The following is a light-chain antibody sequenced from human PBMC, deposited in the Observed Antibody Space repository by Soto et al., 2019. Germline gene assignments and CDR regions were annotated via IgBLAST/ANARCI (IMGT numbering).Light chain of an antibody. Sequence: QSALTQPASVSGSPGQSITISCTGTSTDVGAYNYVSWYQQHPGKAPKLMIYDVDNRPSGVSNRFSGSKSGNTASLTISGLQAEDEADYYCSSYTSSSTLEVFGTGTKLTVL. V-gene: IGLV2-14*03. CDR1: STDVGAYNY. CDR2: DVD. J-gene: IGLJ1*01. CDR3: SSYTSSSTLEV.